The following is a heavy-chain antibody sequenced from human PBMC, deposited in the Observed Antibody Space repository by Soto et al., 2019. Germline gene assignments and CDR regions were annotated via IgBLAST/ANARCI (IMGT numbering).Heavy chain of an antibody. J-gene: IGHJ6*02. CDR3: ARDIVYGQRKGYCSGGSCYARDGMDV. CDR1: GFTFSTYS. D-gene: IGHD2-15*01. CDR2: ISSSGDYI. Sequence: GGSLRLSCAGSGFTFSTYSINWVRQPPGKGLEWVSSISSSGDYIHYADSVKGRFTISRDNAKNSLFLQMNSLRAEDAAVYYCARDIVYGQRKGYCSGGSCYARDGMDVWGQGTTVTVSS. V-gene: IGHV3-21*01.